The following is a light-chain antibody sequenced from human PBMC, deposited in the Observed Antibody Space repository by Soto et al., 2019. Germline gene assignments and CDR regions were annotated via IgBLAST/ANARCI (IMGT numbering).Light chain of an antibody. V-gene: IGLV4-60*02. CDR1: SGHSSYI. CDR2: LEGSGSF. CDR3: ETWDINTHVV. J-gene: IGLJ2*01. Sequence: QLVLTQSSSVSASLGSSVKLTCTLSSGHSSYIIAWHQQQPGKAPRYLMNLEGSGSFNKGSGVPDRFSGSSSGADRYLTISNLQFEDEADYYCETWDINTHVVFGGGTKVTVL.